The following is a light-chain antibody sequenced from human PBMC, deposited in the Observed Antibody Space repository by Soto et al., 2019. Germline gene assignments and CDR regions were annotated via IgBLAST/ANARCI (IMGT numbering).Light chain of an antibody. V-gene: IGLV2-14*01. CDR3: SSYTSSSTRV. CDR2: DVR. Sequence: QSVLTQPASVSGSPGQSITISCTGTSSDVGGYNYVSWYQQHPGKAPKLMIYDVRNRPSGVSNRFSGSKSGNTASLTISGLQAEDEADYYCSSYTSSSTRVFGGGTKVTVL. J-gene: IGLJ2*01. CDR1: SSDVGGYNY.